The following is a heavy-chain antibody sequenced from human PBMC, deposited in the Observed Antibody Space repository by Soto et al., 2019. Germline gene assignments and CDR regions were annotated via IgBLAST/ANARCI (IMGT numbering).Heavy chain of an antibody. V-gene: IGHV3-30*18. Sequence: PGGSLRLSCAASGFTFSSYGMHWVRQAPGKGLEWVAVISYDGSNKYYADSVKGRFTISRDNSKNTLYLQMNSLRAEDTAVYYCAKDPGSAAAGTVSFDYWGQGTLVTVS. CDR3: AKDPGSAAAGTVSFDY. D-gene: IGHD6-13*01. J-gene: IGHJ4*02. CDR2: ISYDGSNK. CDR1: GFTFSSYG.